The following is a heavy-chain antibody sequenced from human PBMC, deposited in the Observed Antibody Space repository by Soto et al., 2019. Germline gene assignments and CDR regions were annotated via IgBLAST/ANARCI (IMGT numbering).Heavy chain of an antibody. CDR2: ISCCGGST. CDR1: GFNFKKFA. V-gene: IGHV3-23*01. CDR3: AKADGEQWLLPHLDK. D-gene: IGHD6-19*01. Sequence: GGSLRLSCVASGFNFKKFAMSWVRQTPGEGLEWVSGISCCGGSTSYADSVKGRFSIARDDSTNTLSLQMNNLRVEDTAQYYCAKADGEQWLLPHLDKWGQGTLVTVSS. J-gene: IGHJ4*02.